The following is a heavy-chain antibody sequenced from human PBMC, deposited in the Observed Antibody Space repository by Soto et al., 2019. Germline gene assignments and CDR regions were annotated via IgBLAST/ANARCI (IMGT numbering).Heavy chain of an antibody. V-gene: IGHV1-18*01. CDR3: ARDPYSSSSGGLRYNWFDP. D-gene: IGHD6-6*01. CDR2: ISAYNGNT. CDR1: GYTFTSYG. J-gene: IGHJ5*02. Sequence: ASVKVSCKASGYTFTSYGISWVRQAPGQGLEWMGWISAYNGNTTYAQKLQGRDTMTTDTSTSTAYMELRSLRSDDTAAYYCARDPYSSSSGGLRYNWFDPWGQGTLVTVSS.